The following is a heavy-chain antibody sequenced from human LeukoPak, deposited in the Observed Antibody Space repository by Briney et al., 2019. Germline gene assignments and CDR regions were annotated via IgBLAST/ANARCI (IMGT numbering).Heavy chain of an antibody. V-gene: IGHV3-30*03. CDR1: GFTFSNYD. D-gene: IGHD2-8*01. Sequence: GRSLRLSCAASGFTFSNYDMHWVRQAPGKGLEWVAVISDDGGKKYYADSVKGRFTISRDSSKKTLDLQMNSLRAEDTAVYYCARERGDLILDSWGQGTLVTVSS. CDR3: ARERGDLILDS. J-gene: IGHJ4*02. CDR2: ISDDGGKK.